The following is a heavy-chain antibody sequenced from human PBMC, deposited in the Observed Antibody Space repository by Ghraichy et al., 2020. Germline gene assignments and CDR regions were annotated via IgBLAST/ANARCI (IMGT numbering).Heavy chain of an antibody. CDR3: AKHLLYSYGFHGMDV. Sequence: GGSLRLSCAASGFTFSSYAMSWVRQAPGKGLEWVSGISGSGGSTYYADSVKGRFTISRDNSKNTLYLQMNSLRAEDTAVYYCAKHLLYSYGFHGMDVWGQGTTVTVSS. J-gene: IGHJ6*02. CDR2: ISGSGGST. V-gene: IGHV3-23*01. CDR1: GFTFSSYA. D-gene: IGHD5-18*01.